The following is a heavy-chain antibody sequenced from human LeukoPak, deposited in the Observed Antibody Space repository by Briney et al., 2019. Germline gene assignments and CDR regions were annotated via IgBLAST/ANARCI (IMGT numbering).Heavy chain of an antibody. D-gene: IGHD6-13*01. Sequence: GGSLRLSCAASGFTFSTYWMHWVRQAPGNGLGWVSHIDSDGSSATYGDSAKGRFTISRDNAKNTLYLQMSSLRAEDTAVYYCARGTATTAGIDYWGQGTLVAVSS. J-gene: IGHJ4*02. V-gene: IGHV3-74*01. CDR1: GFTFSTYW. CDR2: IDSDGSSA. CDR3: ARGTATTAGIDY.